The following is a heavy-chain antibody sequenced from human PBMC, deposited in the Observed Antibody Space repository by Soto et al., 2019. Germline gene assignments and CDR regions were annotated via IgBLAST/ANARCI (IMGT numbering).Heavy chain of an antibody. Sequence: EVQLVESGGGLIQPGGSLNLSCAASGLPVSTNYMSWVRQAPGKGLEWVSVIYNDGKTYYADSVKGRFTISRDASKNTLQPQMDSLRDEYTAVYYWVRPLASGQNYGMDVWGQGNTRTVSS. D-gene: IGHD3-10*01. CDR2: IYNDGKT. J-gene: IGHJ6*01. CDR1: GLPVSTNY. V-gene: IGHV3-53*01. CDR3: VRPLASGQNYGMDV.